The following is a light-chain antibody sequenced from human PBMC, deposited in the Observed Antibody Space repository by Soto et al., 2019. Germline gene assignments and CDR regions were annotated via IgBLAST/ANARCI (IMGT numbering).Light chain of an antibody. Sequence: EIVMTHSPATLSVSPWEIATLSCRASQSVSSNLAWYQQKPGQAPRLLIYGASTRATGIPAKFSGGRSGTEFNLTISSLQSEDFAIYYCQQYKNGWTFGQGTKVDIK. CDR2: GAS. CDR1: QSVSSN. V-gene: IGKV3-15*01. CDR3: QQYKNGWT. J-gene: IGKJ1*01.